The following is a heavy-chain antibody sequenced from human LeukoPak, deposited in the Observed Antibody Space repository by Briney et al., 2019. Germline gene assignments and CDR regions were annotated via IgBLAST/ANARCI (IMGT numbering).Heavy chain of an antibody. CDR2: INPNSGGT. CDR3: AQGTFGVVSGYYYYGMDV. J-gene: IGHJ6*02. D-gene: IGHD3-3*01. V-gene: IGHV1-2*06. CDR1: GYTFTGYY. Sequence: ASVKVSCKASGYTFTGYYMHWERQAPGQGLEWMGRINPNSGGTNYAQKFQGRVTMTRDTSISTAYMELSRLRSDDTAVYYCAQGTFGVVSGYYYYGMDVWGQGTTVTVSS.